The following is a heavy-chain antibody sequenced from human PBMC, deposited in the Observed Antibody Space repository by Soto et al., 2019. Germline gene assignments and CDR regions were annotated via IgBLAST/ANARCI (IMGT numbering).Heavy chain of an antibody. J-gene: IGHJ6*02. CDR3: ASATVERTGTVYYYYGMDV. CDR2: IYYSGST. V-gene: IGHV4-39*01. Sequence: SETLSPTCTVSGGSISSSSYYWGWIRQPPGKGLEWIGSIYYSGSTYYNPSLKSRVTISVDTSKNQFSLKLSSVTAADTAVYYCASATVERTGTVYYYYGMDVWGQGTTVTVSS. CDR1: GGSISSSSYY. D-gene: IGHD1-7*01.